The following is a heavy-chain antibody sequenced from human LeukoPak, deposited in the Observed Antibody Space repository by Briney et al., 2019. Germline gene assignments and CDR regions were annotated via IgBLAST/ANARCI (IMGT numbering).Heavy chain of an antibody. Sequence: PGGSLRLSCAASGFTFSSYSMNWVRQAPGKGLEWVSYISSSSSTIYYADSVKGRFTISRDNAKNSLYLQMNSLRAEDTAVYYCARVSGWYPENWFDPWGQGTLVTVSS. J-gene: IGHJ5*02. CDR1: GFTFSSYS. D-gene: IGHD6-19*01. CDR2: ISSSSSTI. V-gene: IGHV3-48*01. CDR3: ARVSGWYPENWFDP.